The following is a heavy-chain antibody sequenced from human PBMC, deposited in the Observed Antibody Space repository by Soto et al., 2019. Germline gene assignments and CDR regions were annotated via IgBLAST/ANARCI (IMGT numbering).Heavy chain of an antibody. D-gene: IGHD6-19*01. J-gene: IGHJ4*02. CDR1: GFTFNKYG. CDR3: AKDRWVAVAGILY. CDR2: ITDDGSNK. V-gene: IGHV3-30*18. Sequence: QVQLVESGGGVVQPGRSLRLSCGASGFTFNKYGMYWVRQAPGKGLEWVAGITDDGSNKYYGESVKGRFTISRDNAKNTLYLEMNSLRPEDTAVYYCAKDRWVAVAGILYWGQGTLVTVSS.